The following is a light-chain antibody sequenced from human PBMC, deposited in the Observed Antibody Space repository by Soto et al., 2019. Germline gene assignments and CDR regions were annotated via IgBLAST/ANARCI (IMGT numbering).Light chain of an antibody. CDR3: QPYHSLLCT. J-gene: IGKJ1*01. CDR1: ERMSHW. CDR2: DTS. Sequence: DIQMTQSPSTLSASVGDRVTMTCRASERMSHWLAWYQQKPGKDPKLLISDTSSLESGVPSRFSGSGSGTEFTLSISSLQPDDFATYYCQPYHSLLCTFIQRTKVEI. V-gene: IGKV1-5*01.